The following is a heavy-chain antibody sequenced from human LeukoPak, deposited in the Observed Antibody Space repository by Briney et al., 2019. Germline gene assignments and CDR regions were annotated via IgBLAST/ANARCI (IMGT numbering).Heavy chain of an antibody. J-gene: IGHJ3*02. D-gene: IGHD5-18*01. CDR1: GYTFTSYG. CDR3: AYGYSYGYNRAAFDI. CDR2: INPNSGGT. V-gene: IGHV1-2*06. Sequence: ASVKVSCKASGYTFTSYGIGWVRQAPGQGLEWMGRINPNSGGTNYAQKFQGRVTMTRDTSISTAYMELSRLRSDDTAVYYCAYGYSYGYNRAAFDIWGQGTMVTVSS.